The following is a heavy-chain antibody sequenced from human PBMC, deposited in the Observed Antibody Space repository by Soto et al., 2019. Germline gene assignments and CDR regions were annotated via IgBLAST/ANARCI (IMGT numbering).Heavy chain of an antibody. Sequence: SVKVSCKASGGTFSSYTISWVRQAPGQGLEWMGRIIPILGIANYAQKFQGRVTITADKSTSTAYMELSSLRSEDTAVYYCASPSPDIVVVPAAIWSYYYYMDVWGKGTTVTVSS. D-gene: IGHD2-2*01. J-gene: IGHJ6*03. CDR1: GGTFSSYT. CDR3: ASPSPDIVVVPAAIWSYYYYMDV. CDR2: IIPILGIA. V-gene: IGHV1-69*02.